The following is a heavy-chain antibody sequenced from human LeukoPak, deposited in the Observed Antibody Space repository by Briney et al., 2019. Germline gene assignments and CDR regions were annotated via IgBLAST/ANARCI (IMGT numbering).Heavy chain of an antibody. Sequence: SVKVSCKASGGTFSSYAISWVRQAPGQGLEWMGGIIPTFGTANYAQKFQGRVTITADESTSTAYMELSSLRSEDTAVYYCARGSGGYSGYVPGGYFDYWGQGTLVTVSS. J-gene: IGHJ4*02. V-gene: IGHV1-69*13. CDR3: ARGSGGYSGYVPGGYFDY. D-gene: IGHD5-12*01. CDR2: IIPTFGTA. CDR1: GGTFSSYA.